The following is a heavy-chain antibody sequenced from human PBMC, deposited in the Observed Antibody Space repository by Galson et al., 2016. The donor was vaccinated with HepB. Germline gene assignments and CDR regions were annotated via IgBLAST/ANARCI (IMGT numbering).Heavy chain of an antibody. CDR2: ISTSSSTI. J-gene: IGHJ6*02. D-gene: IGHD4-17*01. CDR1: GFTFSTYN. CDR3: AREQNDSGDYEFYYGLDV. Sequence: SLRLSCAASGFTFSTYNMNWVRQAPGKGLEWVSYISTSSSTIYYADSVKGRFTISRDNAKNSLYLQLNSLRDEDTAVYYSAREQNDSGDYEFYYGLDVWGQGTTVTVSS. V-gene: IGHV3-48*02.